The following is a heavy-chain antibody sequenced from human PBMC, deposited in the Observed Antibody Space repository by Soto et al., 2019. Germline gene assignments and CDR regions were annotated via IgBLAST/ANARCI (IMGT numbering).Heavy chain of an antibody. Sequence: SETLSLTCAVSGYSISSGYYWGWIRQPPGKGLEWIGSIYHSGSTYYNPSLKSRVTISVDTSKNQFSLKLSSVTAADTAVYYCARDNSGWPFDYWGQGTLVTVS. D-gene: IGHD6-19*01. V-gene: IGHV4-38-2*02. CDR1: GYSISSGYY. CDR2: IYHSGST. CDR3: ARDNSGWPFDY. J-gene: IGHJ4*02.